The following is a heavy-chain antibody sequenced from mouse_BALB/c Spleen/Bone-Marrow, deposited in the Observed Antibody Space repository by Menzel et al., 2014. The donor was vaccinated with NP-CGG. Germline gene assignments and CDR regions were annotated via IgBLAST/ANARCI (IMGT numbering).Heavy chain of an antibody. CDR1: GYTFTSYN. Sequence: LQQSGAELVRPGASVKMSCKASGYTFTSYNMHWVKQTPGQGLEWIGTIYPGNGDTSYNQKFKGKAALTANKSSSTAYMQLSSLTSEDSAVYYCARSNWDGGNYFDYGGQGTTLTVSS. CDR3: ARSNWDGGNYFDY. D-gene: IGHD4-1*01. V-gene: IGHV1-12*01. CDR2: IYPGNGDT. J-gene: IGHJ2*01.